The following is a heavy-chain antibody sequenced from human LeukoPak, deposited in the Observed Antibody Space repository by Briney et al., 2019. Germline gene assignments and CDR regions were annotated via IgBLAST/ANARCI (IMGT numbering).Heavy chain of an antibody. Sequence: SVKVSCKASGGTFSSYAISWVRQAPGQGLEWMGGIIPIFGTANYAQKSQGRVTITADESTSTAYMELSSLRSEDTAVYYCATRYCSGASCFKRGNWFDPWGQGTLVTVSS. J-gene: IGHJ5*02. CDR2: IIPIFGTA. V-gene: IGHV1-69*13. CDR1: GGTFSSYA. CDR3: ATRYCSGASCFKRGNWFDP. D-gene: IGHD2-15*01.